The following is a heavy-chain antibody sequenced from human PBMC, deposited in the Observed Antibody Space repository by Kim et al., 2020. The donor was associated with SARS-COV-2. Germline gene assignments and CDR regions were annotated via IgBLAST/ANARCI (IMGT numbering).Heavy chain of an antibody. D-gene: IGHD3-10*01. J-gene: IGHJ5*02. CDR3: ARDKLRDYYGSGGYNWFDP. V-gene: IGHV3-48*02. Sequence: GGSLRLSCAASGFTFSSYSMNWVRQAPGKGLEWVSYISSSSSTIYYADSVKGRFTISRDNAKNSLYLQMNSLRDEDTAVYYCARDKLRDYYGSGGYNWFDPWGQGTLVTVSS. CDR2: ISSSSSTI. CDR1: GFTFSSYS.